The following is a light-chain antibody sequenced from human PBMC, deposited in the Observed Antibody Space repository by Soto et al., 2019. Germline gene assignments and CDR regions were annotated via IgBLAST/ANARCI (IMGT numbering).Light chain of an antibody. V-gene: IGKV1-39*01. Sequence: DIQMTQSPSSLSASVGDRVTITCRASQSISSYLSWYQQRPGKAPKLLIYAASKLQSGVPSRFSGSGSGTDFTLTISSLQPEDFATYFCQQSDSTPPWTFGQGTKLDIK. CDR3: QQSDSTPPWT. CDR2: AAS. CDR1: QSISSY. J-gene: IGKJ1*01.